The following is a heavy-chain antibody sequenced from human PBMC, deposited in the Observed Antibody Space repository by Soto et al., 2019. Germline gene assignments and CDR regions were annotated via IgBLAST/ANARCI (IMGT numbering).Heavy chain of an antibody. CDR1: GFTVSNNH. V-gene: IGHV3-53*01. Sequence: VPLVESGGGLIQPGGSLRLSCAASGFTVSNNHMTWVRQAAGKGLELVSFVHGGGSTSYADSVKGRFTISRDNSKNTLYLQMDSLRAEDTAIYYCAGRLTTAACLDYWGRGTLVTVSS. D-gene: IGHD3-16*01. CDR2: VHGGGST. CDR3: AGRLTTAACLDY. J-gene: IGHJ4*02.